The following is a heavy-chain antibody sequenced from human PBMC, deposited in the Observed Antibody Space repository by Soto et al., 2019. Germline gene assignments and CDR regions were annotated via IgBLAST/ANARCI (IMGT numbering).Heavy chain of an antibody. CDR3: ARGSGIVALPGELEDVNYDF. V-gene: IGHV4-34*01. Sequence: QVQLQQWGAGLVKPSETLSLSCAVYGQSFSGHSWAWIRQPPGKGLEWIGEISESGSTYYNPSLKSTVTISTATSKNQFSLKLNSVPAADTAAYFCARGSGIVALPGELEDVNYDFWGQGTLVNVSS. J-gene: IGHJ4*02. CDR2: ISESGST. D-gene: IGHD1-1*01. CDR1: GQSFSGHS.